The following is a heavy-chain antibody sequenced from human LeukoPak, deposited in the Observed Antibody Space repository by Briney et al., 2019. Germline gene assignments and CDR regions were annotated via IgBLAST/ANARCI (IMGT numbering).Heavy chain of an antibody. J-gene: IGHJ1*01. V-gene: IGHV1-8*03. Sequence: ASVKVSCKASGYTFTSYDINWVRQATGQGLEWMGWMNPNSGNTGYAQKFQGRVTITRNTSISTVYMELSSLRSEDTAVYYCARGSTSSGHFQHWGQGTLVTVSS. CDR3: ARGSTSSGHFQH. CDR2: MNPNSGNT. D-gene: IGHD2-2*01. CDR1: GYTFTSYD.